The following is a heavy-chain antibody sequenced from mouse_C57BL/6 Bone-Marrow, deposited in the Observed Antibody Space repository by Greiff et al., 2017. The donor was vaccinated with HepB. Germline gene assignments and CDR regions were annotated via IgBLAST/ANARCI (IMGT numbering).Heavy chain of an antibody. CDR2: IHPSDSDT. CDR1: GYTFTSYW. D-gene: IGHD2-13*01. Sequence: QVQLQQPGAELVKPGASVKVSCKASGYTFTSYWMHWVKQRPGQGLEWIGRIHPSDSDTNYNQKFKGKATLTVDKSSSTAYMQLSSLTSEDSAVYYCAISVTRTPRFAYWGQGTLVTVSA. V-gene: IGHV1-74*01. J-gene: IGHJ3*01. CDR3: AISVTRTPRFAY.